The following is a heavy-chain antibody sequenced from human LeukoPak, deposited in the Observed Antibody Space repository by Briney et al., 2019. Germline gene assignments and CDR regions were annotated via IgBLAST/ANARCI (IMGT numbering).Heavy chain of an antibody. CDR2: VSYSGST. Sequence: SETLSLTCTVSSGSMSGYFWSWLRQPPGKGLEWIGYVSYSGSTNDNPSLKSRVTISVDTSKNQFFLKLNSVTAADTAVYYCARHGTPGTNLNWFDPWGQGTLVTVSS. J-gene: IGHJ5*02. D-gene: IGHD1-1*01. V-gene: IGHV4-59*08. CDR3: ARHGTPGTNLNWFDP. CDR1: SGSMSGYF.